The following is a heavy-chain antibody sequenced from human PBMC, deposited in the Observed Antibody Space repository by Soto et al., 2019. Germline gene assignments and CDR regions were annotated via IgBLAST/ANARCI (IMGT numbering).Heavy chain of an antibody. CDR1: GGSFSDNY. Sequence: QVQLLQWGAGLLKPSETLSLTCAVYGGSFSDNYWSWIRQPPGKGLEWIGEINLGGSTNYSPSLKSRVTISVHTYKIQCSLKLSSVTAADTAIYYWARRRPYGGIAHWGQGSLVTVSS. J-gene: IGHJ5*02. D-gene: IGHD4-17*01. CDR2: INLGGST. CDR3: ARRRPYGGIAH. V-gene: IGHV4-34*01.